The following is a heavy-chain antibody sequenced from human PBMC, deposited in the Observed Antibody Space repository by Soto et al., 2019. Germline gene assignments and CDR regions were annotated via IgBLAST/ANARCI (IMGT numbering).Heavy chain of an antibody. CDR2: IFYSRTI. V-gene: IGHV4-31*03. D-gene: IGHD3-3*01. CDR1: GGSINSGGYY. Sequence: TMSLTSSVSGGSINSGGYYWTWIRQHPGKGLGWIGYIFYSRTISYNPSLKSRVTISGDTSKNQFSLTLRSVTAADSAVYYWAREYPGELDYYGAVSAKGTPLTVS. J-gene: IGHJ6*03. CDR3: AREYPGELDYYGAV.